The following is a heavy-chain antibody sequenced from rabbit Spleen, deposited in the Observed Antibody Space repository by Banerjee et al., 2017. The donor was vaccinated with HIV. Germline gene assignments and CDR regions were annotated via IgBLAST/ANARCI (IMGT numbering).Heavy chain of an antibody. CDR2: INTATGKD. Sequence: EQLEESGGGLVKPEGSLTLTCKASGVSFSDKDVMCWVRQAPGKGLEWIGCINTATGKDVYASWAKGRFTISTTSSTTVTLQMTSLTAADTATYSCARGSGDVGWGYLIWGPGTLVTVS. D-gene: IGHD2-1*01. CDR3: ARGSGDVGWGYLI. J-gene: IGHJ2*01. V-gene: IGHV1S45*01. CDR1: GVSFSDKDV.